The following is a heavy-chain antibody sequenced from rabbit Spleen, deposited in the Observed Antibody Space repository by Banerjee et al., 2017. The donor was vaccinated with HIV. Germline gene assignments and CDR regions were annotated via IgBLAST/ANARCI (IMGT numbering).Heavy chain of an antibody. CDR2: IDPIFSGT. J-gene: IGHJ4*01. CDR1: GFDFSSYG. CDR3: ARDGAGGSYFAL. Sequence: QEQLVESGGGLVQPGGSLKLSCKASGFDFSSYGVSWVRQAPGKGLEWIGFIDPIFSGTYYANWVNGRFSISRENAQNTVLLQMTSLTAADTATYFCARDGAGGSYFALWGPGTLVTVS. V-gene: IGHV1S47*01. D-gene: IGHD8-1*01.